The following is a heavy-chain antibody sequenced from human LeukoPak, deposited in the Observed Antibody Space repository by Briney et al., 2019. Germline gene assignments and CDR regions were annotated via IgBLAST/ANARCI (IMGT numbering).Heavy chain of an antibody. CDR3: ARDVGRTYYYDSRGIDY. J-gene: IGHJ4*02. CDR1: GFTFSIYW. Sequence: PGGSLRLSCAASGFTFSIYWMSWVRQAPGKGLEWVANIKQDGSEKYYVDSVKGRFTISRDNAKNSLYLQMNSLRAEDTAVYYCARDVGRTYYYDSRGIDYWGQGTLVTVSS. D-gene: IGHD3-22*01. V-gene: IGHV3-7*01. CDR2: IKQDGSEK.